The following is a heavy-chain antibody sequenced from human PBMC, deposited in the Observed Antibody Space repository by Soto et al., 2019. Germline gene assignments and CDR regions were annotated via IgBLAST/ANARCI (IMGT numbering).Heavy chain of an antibody. J-gene: IGHJ6*02. CDR1: GYTFTSYG. CDR3: ARGRIDLRRRSYGMDV. V-gene: IGHV1-18*04. Sequence: ASVTVSCKDCGYTFTSYGISWVRQAPGQGLEWMGWVSAYNGNTNYAQKLQGRVTMTTDTSTSTAYMELRSLRSDDTAVYYFARGRIDLRRRSYGMDVWGQGTTVTVSS. D-gene: IGHD2-15*01. CDR2: VSAYNGNT.